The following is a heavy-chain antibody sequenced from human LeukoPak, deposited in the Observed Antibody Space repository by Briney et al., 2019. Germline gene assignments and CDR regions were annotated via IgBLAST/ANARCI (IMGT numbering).Heavy chain of an antibody. CDR2: MNPNSGNT. CDR3: ARGSEQLAVNWFDP. Sequence: ASVKVSCKASGYTFTSYDINWVRQATGQGLEWMGWMNPNSGNTGYAQKFQGRVTITRNTSISTAYMELRSLRSEDTAVYYCARGSEQLAVNWFDPWGQGTLVTVSS. J-gene: IGHJ5*02. D-gene: IGHD6-6*01. CDR1: GYTFTSYD. V-gene: IGHV1-8*03.